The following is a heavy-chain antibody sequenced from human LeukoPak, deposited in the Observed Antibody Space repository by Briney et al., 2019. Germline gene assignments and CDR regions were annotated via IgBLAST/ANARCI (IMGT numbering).Heavy chain of an antibody. V-gene: IGHV3-23*01. J-gene: IGHJ4*02. Sequence: GGSLRLSCAASEFSFSSYAMSWVRQAPGKGLEWVSAISGSGGSTYYADSVKGRFTISRDNSKNTLYLQMNSLRAEDTAVYYCAKVGVGVVVVITDLSYWGQGTLVTVSS. CDR2: ISGSGGST. CDR3: AKVGVGVVVVITDLSY. CDR1: EFSFSSYA. D-gene: IGHD3-22*01.